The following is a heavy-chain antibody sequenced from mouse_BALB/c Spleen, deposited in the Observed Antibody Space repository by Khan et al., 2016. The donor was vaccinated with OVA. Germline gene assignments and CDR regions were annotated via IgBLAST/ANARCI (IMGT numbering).Heavy chain of an antibody. Sequence: EVQLQESGPGLVKPSQSLSLTCTVTGYSITSDYAWNWLRQFPGNKLEWMGYIKYSGSTRYNPSLKSRISITRNTSQNQFFLQLSSVTTEDTATYYCARSGTISTVVATDFDSWGQGTTLTVSS. CDR1: GYSITSDYA. V-gene: IGHV3-2*02. CDR2: IKYSGST. J-gene: IGHJ2*01. CDR3: ARSGTISTVVATDFDS. D-gene: IGHD1-1*01.